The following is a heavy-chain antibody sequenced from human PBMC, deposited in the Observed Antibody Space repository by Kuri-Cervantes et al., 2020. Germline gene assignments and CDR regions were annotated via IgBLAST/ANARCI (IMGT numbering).Heavy chain of an antibody. Sequence: ASVKVSCKASGYTFTGYYMHWVRQAPGKGLEWMGGFDPEDGETIYAQKFQGRVTMTTDTSTSTAYMELRSLRSDDTAVYYCARGGKIVATMGWFDPWGQGTLVTVSS. D-gene: IGHD5-12*01. J-gene: IGHJ5*02. V-gene: IGHV1-24*01. CDR2: FDPEDGET. CDR1: GYTFTGYY. CDR3: ARGGKIVATMGWFDP.